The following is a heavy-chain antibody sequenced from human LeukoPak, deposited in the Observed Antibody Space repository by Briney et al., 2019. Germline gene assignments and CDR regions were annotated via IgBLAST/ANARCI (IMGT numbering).Heavy chain of an antibody. D-gene: IGHD3-22*01. CDR2: ISYDGSNK. Sequence: GGSLRLSCAASGFTFSSYSMNWVRQAPGKGLEWAAVISYDGSNKYYADSVKGRFTISRDNSKNTLYLQMNSLRAEDTAVYYCAREHAMIEAPLDYWGQGTLVTVSS. V-gene: IGHV3-30*03. J-gene: IGHJ4*02. CDR1: GFTFSSYS. CDR3: AREHAMIEAPLDY.